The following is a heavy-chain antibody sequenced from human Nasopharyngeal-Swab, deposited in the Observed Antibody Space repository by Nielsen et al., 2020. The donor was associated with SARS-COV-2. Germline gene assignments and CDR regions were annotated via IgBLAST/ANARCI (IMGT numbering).Heavy chain of an antibody. CDR3: ATRRHGH. D-gene: IGHD6-25*01. V-gene: IGHV4-4*02. J-gene: IGHJ1*01. Sequence: WIRQPPGKGLEWIGEIYHSGSTNYNPSLKSRVTISADKSKNQFSLKLSSVTAADTAVYYCATRRHGHWGQGTLVTVSS. CDR2: IYHSGST.